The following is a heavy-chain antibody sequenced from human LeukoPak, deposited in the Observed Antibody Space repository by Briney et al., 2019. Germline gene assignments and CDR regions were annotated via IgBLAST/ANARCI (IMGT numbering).Heavy chain of an antibody. Sequence: PGGSLTLSCAASGFTFSSYAMSWVRQAPGKGLEWVAYINSSGSNIYFADSMNGRFAISRDNAKKSVSLRMNSRRAEDTAVYYCARSALDCGVTRCDVYYFFYYLDVWGKGTTVTVSS. J-gene: IGHJ6*03. V-gene: IGHV3-48*04. D-gene: IGHD2-2*01. CDR3: ARSALDCGVTRCDVYYFFYYLDV. CDR2: INSSGSNI. CDR1: GFTFSSYA.